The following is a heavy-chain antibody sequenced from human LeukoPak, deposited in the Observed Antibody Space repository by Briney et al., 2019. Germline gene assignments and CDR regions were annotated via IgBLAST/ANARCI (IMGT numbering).Heavy chain of an antibody. D-gene: IGHD5-24*01. CDR1: GGTFSSYA. Sequence: AASVKVSCKASGGTFSSYAISWVRQAPGQGLEWMGRIIPILGIANYAQKFQGRVTITADKSTSTAYMELSSLRSEDTAVYYCARERGDGYNYGEYWGQGTLVTVSS. V-gene: IGHV1-69*04. J-gene: IGHJ4*02. CDR3: ARERGDGYNYGEY. CDR2: IIPILGIA.